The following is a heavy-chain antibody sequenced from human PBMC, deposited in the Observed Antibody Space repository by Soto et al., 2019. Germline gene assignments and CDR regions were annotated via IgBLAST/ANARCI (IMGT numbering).Heavy chain of an antibody. CDR3: AREHPNDYGDPYYFDY. J-gene: IGHJ4*02. V-gene: IGHV1-69*08. CDR1: GGTFSSYT. D-gene: IGHD4-17*01. Sequence: QVQLVQSGAEVKKPGSSVKVSCKASGGTFSSYTISWVRQAPGQGLEWMGRIIPILGIANYAQKFQGRVTITADKSTSTAYMELSSLTSEDTAVYYCAREHPNDYGDPYYFDYWGQGTLVTVSS. CDR2: IIPILGIA.